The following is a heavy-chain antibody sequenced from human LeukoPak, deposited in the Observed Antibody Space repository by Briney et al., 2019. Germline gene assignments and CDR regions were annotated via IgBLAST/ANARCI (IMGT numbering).Heavy chain of an antibody. D-gene: IGHD3-16*01. CDR1: GYTFTSYD. V-gene: IGHV1-8*03. J-gene: IGHJ4*02. Sequence: ASVKVSCKASGYTFTSYDINWVRQATGQGLEWMGWMNPNSGNTGYAQKFQGRVTITADESTSTAYMELSSLRSEDTAVYYCAKENTFGGHYWGQGTLVTVSS. CDR3: AKENTFGGHY. CDR2: MNPNSGNT.